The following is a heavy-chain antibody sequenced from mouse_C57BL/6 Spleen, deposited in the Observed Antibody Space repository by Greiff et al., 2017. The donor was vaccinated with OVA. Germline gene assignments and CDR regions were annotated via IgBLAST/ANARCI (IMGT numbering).Heavy chain of an antibody. Sequence: VQLQQPGAELVKPGASVKMSCKASGYTFTSYWITWVKQRPGQGLEWIGDIYPGSGSTNYNEKFKSKATLTVDTSSSTAYMQLSSLTSEDSAVYYCARRATVVARGAMDYWGQGTSVTVSS. V-gene: IGHV1-55*01. CDR1: GYTFTSYW. CDR2: IYPGSGST. D-gene: IGHD1-1*01. CDR3: ARRATVVARGAMDY. J-gene: IGHJ4*01.